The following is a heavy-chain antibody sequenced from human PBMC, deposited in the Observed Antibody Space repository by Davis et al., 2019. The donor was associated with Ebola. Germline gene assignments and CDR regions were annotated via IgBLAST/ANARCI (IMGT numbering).Heavy chain of an antibody. D-gene: IGHD1-26*01. CDR2: IGNKDNTHII. Sequence: GGSLRLSCAASGFRSRDHHMDWVRQATGKGLEWVSRIGNKDNTHIIEYAASVKGRFTISRDDSKNSLYLQMDSLKTEDTAVYYCARDKIGSYSFDYWGQGTPVTVSS. CDR3: ARDKIGSYSFDY. CDR1: GFRSRDHH. V-gene: IGHV3-72*01. J-gene: IGHJ4*02.